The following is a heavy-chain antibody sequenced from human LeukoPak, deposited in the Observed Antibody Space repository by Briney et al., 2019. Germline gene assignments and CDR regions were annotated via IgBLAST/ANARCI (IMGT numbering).Heavy chain of an antibody. CDR3: ARDRGYYDSSGYYYGNYFDY. V-gene: IGHV3-21*01. D-gene: IGHD3-22*01. CDR1: GFTFSSHS. CDR2: ISSSSSYI. Sequence: MSGGSLRLSCAASGFTFSSHSMNWVRQAPGKGLEWVSSISSSSSYIYYADSVKGRFTISRDNAKNSLYLQMNSLGAEDTAVYYCARDRGYYDSSGYYYGNYFDYWGQGTLVTVSS. J-gene: IGHJ4*02.